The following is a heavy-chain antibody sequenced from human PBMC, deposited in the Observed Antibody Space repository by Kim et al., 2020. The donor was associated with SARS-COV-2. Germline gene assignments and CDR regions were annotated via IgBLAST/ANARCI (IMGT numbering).Heavy chain of an antibody. V-gene: IGHV4-39*01. D-gene: IGHD2-15*01. CDR1: GGSIISDNHF. CDR2: INYSGTS. Sequence: SETLSLTCSFTGGSIISDNHFWGWLRQPPGKGLESIGGINYSGTSYYNASLGSRATIYGDSSKRQISLKLSPVTATDTAIYYCASRYCGGGSCYQSYFDPWGQGSLVTVSS. CDR3: ASRYCGGGSCYQSYFDP. J-gene: IGHJ5*02.